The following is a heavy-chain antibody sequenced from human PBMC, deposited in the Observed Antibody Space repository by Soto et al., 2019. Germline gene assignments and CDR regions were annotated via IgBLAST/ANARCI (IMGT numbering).Heavy chain of an antibody. Sequence: SGPTLVNPTQTLTLTCTFSGFSLSTSGMCVSWIRQPPGKALEWLAPIDWDDDKYYSTSLKTMLTISKDTSKNQVVLTMTNMDPVDTATYYCAREREYFDTLTGYRSSYGMDVWGQGT. D-gene: IGHD3-9*01. CDR2: IDWDDDK. CDR3: AREREYFDTLTGYRSSYGMDV. J-gene: IGHJ6*02. CDR1: GFSLSTSGMC. V-gene: IGHV2-70*01.